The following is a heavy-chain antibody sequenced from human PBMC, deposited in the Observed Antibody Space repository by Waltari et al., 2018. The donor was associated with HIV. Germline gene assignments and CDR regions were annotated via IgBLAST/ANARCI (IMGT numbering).Heavy chain of an antibody. CDR2: FSSSGSTI. D-gene: IGHD3-16*01. V-gene: IGHV3-48*02. CDR1: GFVFSSYS. J-gene: IGHJ4*02. CDR3: VRDPKTSWGELDY. Sequence: EVQLVESGGGLVQPEVSLRLSCAASGFVFSSYSMNWVRQAPGEGLEWISFFSSSGSTIIYAGFVKGRFTVSRDNSENSLYLQMNSLRDEDTALYYCVRDPKTSWGELDYWGQGTLVAVSS.